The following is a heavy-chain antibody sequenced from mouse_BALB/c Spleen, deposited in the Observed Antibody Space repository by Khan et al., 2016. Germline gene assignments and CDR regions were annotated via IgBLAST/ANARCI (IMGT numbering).Heavy chain of an antibody. V-gene: IGHV9-3-1*01. Sequence: QFQLVQSGPELKKPGETVKISCKASGYTFTNYGMNWVKQAPGKGLKWMGWINTYTGEPTYADDFKGRFAFSLETSASTAYLQINNLKNEDTATYFCARRKYDGVAYWGQGTLVTVSA. CDR1: GYTFTNYG. J-gene: IGHJ3*01. CDR3: ARRKYDGVAY. CDR2: INTYTGEP. D-gene: IGHD2-14*01.